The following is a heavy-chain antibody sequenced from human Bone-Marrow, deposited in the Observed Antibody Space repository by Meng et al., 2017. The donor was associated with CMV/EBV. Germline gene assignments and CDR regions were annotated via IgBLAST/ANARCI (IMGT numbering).Heavy chain of an antibody. V-gene: IGHV4-61*01. D-gene: IGHD5-18*01. J-gene: IGHJ3*01. Sequence: SETLSLTCTVSGGSVSSGSYYWSWIRQPPGKGLEWIGYIYYSGSTNYNTSLKSRVTISVDTSKNQFSLKLSSVTAADTAVYYCARRGRYSYGPNAFDVWGQGTMVTVSS. CDR3: ARRGRYSYGPNAFDV. CDR1: GGSVSSGSYY. CDR2: IYYSGST.